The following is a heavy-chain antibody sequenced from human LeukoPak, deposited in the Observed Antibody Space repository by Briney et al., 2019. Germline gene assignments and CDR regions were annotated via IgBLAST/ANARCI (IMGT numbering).Heavy chain of an antibody. CDR2: ISGFNGHT. CDR1: VDTFSNYG. V-gene: IGHV1-18*04. J-gene: IGHJ6*03. D-gene: IGHD5-12*01. CDR3: ARAWLRRKYYYYMDV. Sequence: GASVKGSCKASVDTFSNYGMCWVCQAPVHGLEWTGCISGFNGHTKYSQKPQGRVTMTTDTSTSTAYMEVRSLRSDDTAVYYCARAWLRRKYYYYMDVWGKGTTVTVSS.